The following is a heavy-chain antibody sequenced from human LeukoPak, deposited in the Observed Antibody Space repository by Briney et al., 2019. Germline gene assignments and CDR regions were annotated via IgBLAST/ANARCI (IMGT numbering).Heavy chain of an antibody. D-gene: IGHD2/OR15-2a*01. CDR3: ARDFSSKNWFDP. J-gene: IGHJ5*02. CDR2: INHSGST. CDR1: GGSFSGYY. V-gene: IGHV4-34*01. Sequence: SETLSLTCAVYGGSFSGYYWSWIRQPPGKGLEWIGEINHSGSTNYNPSLKSRVTISVDTSKNQLSLKLSSVTAADTAIYYCARDFSSKNWFDPWGQGTLVTVSS.